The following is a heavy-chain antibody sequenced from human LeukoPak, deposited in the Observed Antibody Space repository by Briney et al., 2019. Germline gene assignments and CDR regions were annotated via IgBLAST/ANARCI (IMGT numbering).Heavy chain of an antibody. CDR1: GFTFSGSA. J-gene: IGHJ4*02. Sequence: QTGGSLRLSCAASGFTFSGSAMHWVRQASGKGLEWVGRIRSKANSYATAYAASVKGRFTISRDDSENTAYLQMSSLKTDDTAVYFCTRDGTASDNWNHYFDYWGQGTLVTVSS. V-gene: IGHV3-73*01. CDR2: IRSKANSYAT. D-gene: IGHD1-20*01. CDR3: TRDGTASDNWNHYFDY.